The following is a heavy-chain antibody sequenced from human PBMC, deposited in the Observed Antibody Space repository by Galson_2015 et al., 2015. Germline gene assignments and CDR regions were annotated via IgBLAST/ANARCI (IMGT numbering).Heavy chain of an antibody. CDR1: GFTFSSYS. J-gene: IGHJ3*02. D-gene: IGHD3-3*01. V-gene: IGHV3-21*01. CDR3: ARVLRLYNLWSGLGGAFDI. Sequence: SLRLSCAASGFTFSSYSMNWVRQAPGKGLEWVSSISASNNHIYYTDSVKGRFTISRDNAKDSLYLQMNSLRVEDTAVYYCARVLRLYNLWSGLGGAFDIWGQGTVVTVSS. CDR2: ISASNNHI.